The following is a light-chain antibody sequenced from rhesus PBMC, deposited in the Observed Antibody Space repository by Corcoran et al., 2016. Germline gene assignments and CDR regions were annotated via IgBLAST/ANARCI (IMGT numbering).Light chain of an antibody. Sequence: DIQMTQSPSSLSASVGDTVTITCRASQGISNYLAWYQQKPGNAPKPLLYSATNLESGVPPRFSGSGSGTDVTLTISSLQHAEFAIYYCQQPNSYPLRFGPGTKLDIK. CDR1: QGISNY. V-gene: IGKV1S14*01. J-gene: IGKJ3*01. CDR3: QQPNSYPLR. CDR2: SAT.